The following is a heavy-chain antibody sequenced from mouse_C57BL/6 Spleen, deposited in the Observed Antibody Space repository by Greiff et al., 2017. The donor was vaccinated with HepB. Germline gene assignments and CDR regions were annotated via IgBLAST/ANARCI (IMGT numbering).Heavy chain of an antibody. CDR2: ISDGGSYT. V-gene: IGHV5-4*03. CDR3: ASYLLGYFDV. D-gene: IGHD6-5*01. Sequence: EVKVVESGGGLVKPGGSLKLSCAASGFTFSSYAMSWVRQTPEKRLEWVATISDGGSYTYYPDNVKGRFTISRDNAKNNLYLQMSHLKSEDTAMYYCASYLLGYFDVWGTGTTVTVSS. CDR1: GFTFSSYA. J-gene: IGHJ1*03.